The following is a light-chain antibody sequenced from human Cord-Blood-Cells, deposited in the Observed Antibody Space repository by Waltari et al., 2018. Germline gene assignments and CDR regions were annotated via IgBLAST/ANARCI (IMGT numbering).Light chain of an antibody. V-gene: IGLV2-23*01. CDR3: CSYAGSSTVV. CDR1: SSDVGSYNL. J-gene: IGLJ2*01. Sequence: QSALTQPASVSGSPGQSITISCPGTSSDVGSYNLVSWYQQHPGQAPKLVIYEGSKRPSGVSNRFSGSKSGNTASLTISGLQAEDEADYYCCSYAGSSTVVFGGGTKLTVL. CDR2: EGS.